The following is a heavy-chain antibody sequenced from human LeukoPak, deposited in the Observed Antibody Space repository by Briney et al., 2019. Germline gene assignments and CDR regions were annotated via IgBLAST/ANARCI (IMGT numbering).Heavy chain of an antibody. Sequence: GGSLRLSCAASGFTFSSYWMSWVRQAPGKGLEWVANIKQDGSEKYYVDSVKGRFTISRDNAKNSLYLQMNSLRAEDTAVYYCARASRNYYDILTGAFDYWGQGTLVTVSS. D-gene: IGHD3-9*01. CDR2: IKQDGSEK. V-gene: IGHV3-7*01. CDR1: GFTFSSYW. J-gene: IGHJ4*02. CDR3: ARASRNYYDILTGAFDY.